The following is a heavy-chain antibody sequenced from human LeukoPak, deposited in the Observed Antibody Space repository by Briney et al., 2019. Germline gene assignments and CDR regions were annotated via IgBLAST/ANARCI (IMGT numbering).Heavy chain of an antibody. CDR3: AIADYGDYERRMGV. J-gene: IGHJ6*04. V-gene: IGHV4-34*01. CDR1: GGSFSGYY. Sequence: PSETLSPTCAVYGGSFSGYYWSWIRQPPGKGLEWIGEINHSGSTNYNPSLKSRVTISVDTSKNQFSLKLSSVTAADTAVYYCAIADYGDYERRMGVWGKGTTVTVSS. CDR2: INHSGST. D-gene: IGHD4-17*01.